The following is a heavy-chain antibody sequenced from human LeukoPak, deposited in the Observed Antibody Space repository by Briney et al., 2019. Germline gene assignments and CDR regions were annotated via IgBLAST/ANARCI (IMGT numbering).Heavy chain of an antibody. J-gene: IGHJ6*03. D-gene: IGHD3-22*01. CDR3: ASIGDSSGYYPFDYMDV. V-gene: IGHV3-7*01. Sequence: GGSLRLSCAASGFTFSSYWMSWVRQAPGKGLEWVANIKQDGSEEYYVDSVKGRFTISRDNAKNSLYLQMNSLRAEDTAVYYCASIGDSSGYYPFDYMDVWGKGTTVTVSS. CDR1: GFTFSSYW. CDR2: IKQDGSEE.